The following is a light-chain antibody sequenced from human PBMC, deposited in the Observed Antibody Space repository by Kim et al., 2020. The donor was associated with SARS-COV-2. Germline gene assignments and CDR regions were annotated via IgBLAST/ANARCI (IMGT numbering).Light chain of an antibody. J-gene: IGLJ3*02. CDR2: VNSDGSL. CDR1: RGVSRHT. CDR3: QTWGTGILV. Sequence: VKLPCTLRRGVSRHTIAGLQRLAEKGPRYVMRVNSDGSLFRGDGIPGRFSGSSSGAGRYLTNSGLQAEDGADYYRQTWGTGILVFGGGTQLTVL. V-gene: IGLV4-69*01.